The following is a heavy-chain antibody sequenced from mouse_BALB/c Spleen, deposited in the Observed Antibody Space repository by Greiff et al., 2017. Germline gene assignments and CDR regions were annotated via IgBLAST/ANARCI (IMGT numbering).Heavy chain of an antibody. J-gene: IGHJ1*01. Sequence: EVMLVESGGGLVKPGGSLKLSCAASGFTFSSYAMSWVRQTPEKRLEWVATISSGGSYTYYPDSVKGRFTISRDNAKNTLYLQMSSLRSEDTAMYYCARQEDYYEYFDVWGAGTTVTVSS. D-gene: IGHD1-1*01. V-gene: IGHV5-9-3*01. CDR1: GFTFSSYA. CDR2: ISSGGSYT. CDR3: ARQEDYYEYFDV.